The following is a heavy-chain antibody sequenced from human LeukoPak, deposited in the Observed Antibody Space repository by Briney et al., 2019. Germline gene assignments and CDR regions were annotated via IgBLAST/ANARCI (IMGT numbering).Heavy chain of an antibody. D-gene: IGHD4-23*01. J-gene: IGHJ4*02. CDR3: AKGVYGGNSDC. V-gene: IGHV1-2*02. CDR1: GYTFTGYS. Sequence: ASVKVSCKPSGYTFTGYSMHWVRQAPGQGLEWMGWINPYSGGTNYAQKFQGRVTMTRDTSTSTAYMELSSLRFDDTAVYYCAKGVYGGNSDCWGQGTLVTVS. CDR2: INPYSGGT.